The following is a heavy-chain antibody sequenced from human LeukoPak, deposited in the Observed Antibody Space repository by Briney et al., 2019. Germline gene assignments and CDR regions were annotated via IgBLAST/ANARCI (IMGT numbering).Heavy chain of an antibody. CDR2: IYYSGST. CDR1: GGSIGSYY. Sequence: SETLSLTCTVSGGSIGSYYWSWIRQPPGKGLEWIGSIYYSGSTYYNPSLKSRVTISVDTSKNQFSLKLSSVTAADTAVYYCAREDSSGYYYYFDYWGQGTLVTVSS. V-gene: IGHV4-59*12. J-gene: IGHJ4*02. CDR3: AREDSSGYYYYFDY. D-gene: IGHD3-22*01.